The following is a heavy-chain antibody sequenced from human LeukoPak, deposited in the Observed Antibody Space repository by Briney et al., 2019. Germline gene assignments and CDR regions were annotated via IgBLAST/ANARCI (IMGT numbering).Heavy chain of an antibody. D-gene: IGHD3-3*01. CDR1: GFTFSSYW. CDR2: INSDGSST. J-gene: IGHJ4*02. Sequence: GGSLRLSCAASGFTFSSYWVHWVRQAPGKGLVWVSRINSDGSSTSYADSVKGRFTISRDNAKNTLYLQMNSLRAEDTAVYYCARAVDFWSGYSFDYWGQGTLVTVSS. V-gene: IGHV3-74*01. CDR3: ARAVDFWSGYSFDY.